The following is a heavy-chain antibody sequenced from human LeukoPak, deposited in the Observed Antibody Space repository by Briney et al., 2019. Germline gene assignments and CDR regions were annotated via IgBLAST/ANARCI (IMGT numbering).Heavy chain of an antibody. Sequence: ASVKVSCKASGYTFTSYDINWVRQATGQGLEWMGWMNPNSGNTGYAQKFQGRVTMTRNTSISTAYMELSSLRSEDTAVYYCARARRGAYATPDWGQGTLVTVSS. J-gene: IGHJ4*02. D-gene: IGHD5-12*01. CDR3: ARARRGAYATPD. CDR2: MNPNSGNT. CDR1: GYTFTSYD. V-gene: IGHV1-8*01.